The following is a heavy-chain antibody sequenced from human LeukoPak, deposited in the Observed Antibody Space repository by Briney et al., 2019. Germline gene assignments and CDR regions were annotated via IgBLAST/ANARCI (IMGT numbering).Heavy chain of an antibody. J-gene: IGHJ4*02. CDR1: GFTFSTSW. V-gene: IGHV3-7*01. CDR2: IKEDGSEK. D-gene: IGHD2-2*01. CDR3: ARDSEAGVVPAAPDY. Sequence: GGSLRLSCAASGFTFSTSWMTWVRQAPGKGPEWVANIKEDGSEKYYVDSVKGRFTISRDNAKNSLYLQMNSLRAEDTAVYYCARDSEAGVVPAAPDYWGQGTLVTVSS.